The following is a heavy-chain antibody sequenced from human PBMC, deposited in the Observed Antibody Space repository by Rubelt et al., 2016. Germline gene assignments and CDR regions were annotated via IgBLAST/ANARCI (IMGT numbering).Heavy chain of an antibody. J-gene: IGHJ4*02. V-gene: IGHV4-59*08. Sequence: QVQLQESGPGLVKASETLSLTCTVSGGSISSYYWSWIRQPPGKGPEWIGYIHYSGSTNYNPSLKSRLIISVNTSKNQLSLKLGSVTAADTAGYHCARQPPDTAAFDYWGQGVLVTVSS. CDR1: GGSISSYY. CDR2: IHYSGST. CDR3: ARQPPDTAAFDY. D-gene: IGHD2-21*02.